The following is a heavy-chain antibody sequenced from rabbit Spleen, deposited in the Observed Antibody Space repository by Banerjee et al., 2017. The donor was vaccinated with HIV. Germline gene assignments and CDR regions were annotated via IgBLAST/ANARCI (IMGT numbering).Heavy chain of an antibody. V-gene: IGHV1S45*01. CDR1: GFSFTDKDV. J-gene: IGHJ4*01. CDR3: TRDDGSGHYIDGYFKL. CDR2: INTITGKT. Sequence: QEQLVESGGGLVQPEGSLTLTCKASGFSFTDKDVMCWVRQAPGKGLEWIGCINTITGKTVYATWAKGRFTISRASSTTVTLQVTSLTAADTATYFCTRDDGSGHYIDGYFKLWGPGTLVTVS. D-gene: IGHD1-1*01.